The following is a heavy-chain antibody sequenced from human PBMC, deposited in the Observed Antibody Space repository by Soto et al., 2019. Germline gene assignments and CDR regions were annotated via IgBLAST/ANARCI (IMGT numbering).Heavy chain of an antibody. CDR2: IKQDGSER. Sequence: GGSLRLSCAASGFTFSCYWMSWVRQAQGKGLEWVANIKQDGSERYYVDSVKGRFTISRDNAKNSLYLQMNSLRAEDTAVYYCARGGSSTRFMDYWGQGTLVTVSS. V-gene: IGHV3-7*03. CDR3: ARGGSSTRFMDY. CDR1: GFTFSCYW. D-gene: IGHD2-2*01. J-gene: IGHJ4*02.